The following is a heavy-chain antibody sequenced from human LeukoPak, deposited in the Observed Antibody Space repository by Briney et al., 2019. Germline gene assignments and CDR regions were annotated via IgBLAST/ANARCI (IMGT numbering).Heavy chain of an antibody. CDR1: VGSISSYY. CDR2: IFYSGST. D-gene: IGHD3-22*01. V-gene: IGHV4-59*01. CDR3: ARGGVYYHDSSGYSH. J-gene: IGHJ4*02. Sequence: SEALSLTCTVSVGSISSYYLSWIRQPPGKGLEWIGHIFYSGSTNYNPSLKSRVTLSFDTSKNQFCLKLSSVTAADTAVYYCARGGVYYHDSSGYSHWGQGTLVSVPS.